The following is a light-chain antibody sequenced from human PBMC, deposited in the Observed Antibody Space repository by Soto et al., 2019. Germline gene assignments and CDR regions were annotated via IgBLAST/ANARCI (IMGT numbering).Light chain of an antibody. V-gene: IGLV1-44*01. Sequence: QSVLTRPPSASGTPGQGVTISCSGSSSNIGSNTVNWYQHLPGTAPKLLIFSNYQRPSGVPDRFSGSKSGTSASLAISRLQSEDEADYFCAAWDDSLHGPVFGGGTKLTVL. CDR2: SNY. J-gene: IGLJ2*01. CDR1: SSNIGSNT. CDR3: AAWDDSLHGPV.